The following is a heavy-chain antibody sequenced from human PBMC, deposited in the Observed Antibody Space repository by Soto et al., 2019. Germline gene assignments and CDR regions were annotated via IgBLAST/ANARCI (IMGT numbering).Heavy chain of an antibody. CDR1: GYTFTGYY. CDR3: ARDRVGATPPDYYYGMDV. D-gene: IGHD1-26*01. V-gene: IGHV1-2*04. Sequence: QVQLVQSGAEVKKPGASVKVSCKASGYTFTGYYMHWVRQAPGQGLEWMGWINPNSGDTNYAQKFQGWVTMTRDTSISTAYMELSRLRSDDTAVYYCARDRVGATPPDYYYGMDVWGQGTTVTVSS. CDR2: INPNSGDT. J-gene: IGHJ6*02.